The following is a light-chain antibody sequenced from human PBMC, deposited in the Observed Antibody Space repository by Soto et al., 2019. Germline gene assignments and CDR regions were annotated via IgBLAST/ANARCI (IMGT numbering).Light chain of an antibody. CDR2: EVS. CDR3: QSYDSSLSGFVL. CDR1: SSDVGAYNY. J-gene: IGLJ2*01. V-gene: IGLV2-14*03. Sequence: QSALTQPASVSGSPGQSITISCTGTSSDVGAYNYVSWYQQHPGKAPKLIIYEVSDRPSGVSNRFSGSKSGNTASLTVSGLLAEDEADYYCQSYDSSLSGFVLFGGGTKLTVL.